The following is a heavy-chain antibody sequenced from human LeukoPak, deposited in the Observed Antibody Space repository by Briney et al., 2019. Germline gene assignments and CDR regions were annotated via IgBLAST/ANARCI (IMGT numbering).Heavy chain of an antibody. J-gene: IGHJ1*01. CDR2: ISSSSSTI. CDR1: GFTFSSYS. CDR3: ARDSGFSGTQRGEH. V-gene: IGHV3-48*01. Sequence: GGSLRLSCAASGFTFSSYSMNWVRQAPGKGLEWVSYISSSSSTIYYADSVKGRFTISRDNAKNSLYLQMNSLRAEDTAVYYCARDSGFSGTQRGEHWGQGTLVTVSS. D-gene: IGHD3/OR15-3a*01.